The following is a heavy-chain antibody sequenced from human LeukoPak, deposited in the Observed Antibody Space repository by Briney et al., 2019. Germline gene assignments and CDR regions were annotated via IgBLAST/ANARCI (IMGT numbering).Heavy chain of an antibody. CDR2: IIPIFGTA. V-gene: IGHV1-69*13. CDR3: ARNPRYYYGSGSLYDY. J-gene: IGHJ4*02. D-gene: IGHD3-10*01. Sequence: ASVKVSCEASGGTFSSYAISWVRQAPGQGLECMGGIIPIFGTANYAQKFQGRVTITADESTSTAYMELSSLRSEDTAVYYCARNPRYYYGSGSLYDYWGQGTLVTVSS. CDR1: GGTFSSYA.